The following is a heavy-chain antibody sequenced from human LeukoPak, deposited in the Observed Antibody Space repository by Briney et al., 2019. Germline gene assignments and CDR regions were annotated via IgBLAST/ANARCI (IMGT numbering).Heavy chain of an antibody. D-gene: IGHD3-10*01. CDR1: GGTFSSYA. CDR3: ARVRQSSGSYRKVLDY. V-gene: IGHV1-8*02. Sequence: ASVKVSCKASGGTFSSYAISWVRQAPGQGLEWMGWMNPNSGNTGYAQKFQGRVTMTRNTSISTAYMELSSLRSEDTAVYYCARVRQSSGSYRKVLDYWGQGTLVTVSS. CDR2: MNPNSGNT. J-gene: IGHJ4*02.